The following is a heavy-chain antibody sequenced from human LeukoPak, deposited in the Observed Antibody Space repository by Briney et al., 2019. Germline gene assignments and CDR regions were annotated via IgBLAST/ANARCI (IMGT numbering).Heavy chain of an antibody. D-gene: IGHD3-10*01. CDR3: ARVGTYYRSLDS. Sequence: SETLSLTCTVSGGSINDASWNWIRQPPGQGLEWIGYIYHSGGTNYNPSLKSRVSISLDTSKNQFSLKLSSVTAADTAVYYCARVGTYYRSLDSWGQGTLGTVSS. V-gene: IGHV4-59*01. CDR2: IYHSGGT. J-gene: IGHJ4*02. CDR1: GGSINDAS.